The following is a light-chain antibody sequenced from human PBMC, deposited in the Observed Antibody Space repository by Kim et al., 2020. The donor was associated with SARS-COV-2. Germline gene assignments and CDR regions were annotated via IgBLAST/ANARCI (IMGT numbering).Light chain of an antibody. J-gene: IGLJ1*01. Sequence: LEQTIRITCQGDSLRSCYASWYQQKPGQAPVLVIYGKHNRPSGIPDRFSGSSSGNTASLTITGAQAEDEADYYCNSRDSSGNHLGVFGTGTKVTVL. CDR1: SLRSCY. V-gene: IGLV3-19*01. CDR2: GKH. CDR3: NSRDSSGNHLGV.